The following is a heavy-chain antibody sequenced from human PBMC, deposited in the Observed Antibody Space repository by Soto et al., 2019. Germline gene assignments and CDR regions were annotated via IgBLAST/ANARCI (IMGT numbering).Heavy chain of an antibody. Sequence: PSETLSLTCTVSGGSIGSYFWSWILQPPGKGLEWIGYIYYSGSTNSNPSLKSRVTISVDTSKNQFSLDLSSVTAADTAVYYCARGGGSGWTYYFDYWGQGMQVTVSS. CDR1: GGSIGSYF. CDR3: ARGGGSGWTYYFDY. CDR2: IYYSGST. D-gene: IGHD6-19*01. J-gene: IGHJ4*02. V-gene: IGHV4-59*01.